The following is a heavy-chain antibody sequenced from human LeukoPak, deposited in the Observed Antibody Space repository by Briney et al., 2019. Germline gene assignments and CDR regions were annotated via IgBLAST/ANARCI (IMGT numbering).Heavy chain of an antibody. V-gene: IGHV1-2*02. CDR1: GYTFTGYY. CDR3: ARVDMAADFLDY. D-gene: IGHD6-13*01. Sequence: ASVKVSCRASGYTFTGYYMHWVRQAPGQGLEWMGWINPNSGGTNYAQKFQGRVTMTRDTSISTAYMELSRLRSDDTAVYYCARVDMAADFLDYWGQGTLVTVSS. J-gene: IGHJ4*02. CDR2: INPNSGGT.